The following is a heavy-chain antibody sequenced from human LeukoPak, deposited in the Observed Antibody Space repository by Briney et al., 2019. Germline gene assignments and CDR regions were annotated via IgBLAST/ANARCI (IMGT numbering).Heavy chain of an antibody. Sequence: SETLSPTRTVSGASISSSNWWSWVRRPPGKGLEWVGEIFHSGSTNYNPSLKSRVTISRDKSKNHFSLILSSVTAADTAVYYCARGHFFGLGSSRFDPWGQGTQVTVFS. V-gene: IGHV4-4*02. CDR3: ARGHFFGLGSSRFDP. D-gene: IGHD3-10*01. CDR2: IFHSGST. CDR1: GASISSSNW. J-gene: IGHJ5*02.